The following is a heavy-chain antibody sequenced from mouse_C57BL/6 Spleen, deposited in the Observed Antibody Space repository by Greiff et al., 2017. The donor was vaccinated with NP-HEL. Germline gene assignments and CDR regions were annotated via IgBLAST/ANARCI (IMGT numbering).Heavy chain of an antibody. D-gene: IGHD2-4*01. CDR3: TRGGYDFWYFDV. CDR1: GYTFTDYE. V-gene: IGHV1-15*01. Sequence: VQLQQSGAELVRPGASVTLSCKASGYTFTDYEMHWVKQTPVHGLEWIGAIDPETGGTAYNQKFQGKAILTADQSSSTAYMELRSLTSEDSAVYYCTRGGYDFWYFDVWGTGTTVTVSS. J-gene: IGHJ1*03. CDR2: IDPETGGT.